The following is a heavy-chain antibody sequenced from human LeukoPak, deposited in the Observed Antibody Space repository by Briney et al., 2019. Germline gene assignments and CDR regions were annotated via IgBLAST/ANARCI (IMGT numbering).Heavy chain of an antibody. CDR1: GGSISSYY. V-gene: IGHV4-59*08. Sequence: PSETLSLTCTVSGGSISSYYWSWIRQPPGKGLEWIGYIYYSGSTNYNPSLKSRVTISVDTSKNQFSLKLSSVTAADTAVYYCARRQGYYYDSSGYYEYYFDYWGQGTLVTVSS. CDR3: ARRQGYYYDSSGYYEYYFDY. CDR2: IYYSGST. D-gene: IGHD3-22*01. J-gene: IGHJ4*02.